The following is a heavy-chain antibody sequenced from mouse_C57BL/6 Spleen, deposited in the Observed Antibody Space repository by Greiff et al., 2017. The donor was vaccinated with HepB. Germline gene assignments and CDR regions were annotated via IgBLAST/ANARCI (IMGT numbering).Heavy chain of an antibody. CDR2: ISSGSSTI. J-gene: IGHJ4*01. D-gene: IGHD2-4*01. Sequence: DVKLVESGGGLVKPGGSLKLSCAASGFTFSDYGMHWVRQAPEKGLEWVAYISSGSSTIYYADTVKGRFTISRDNAKNTLFLQMTSLRSEDTAMYYCARQGLRRGGAMDYWGQGTSVTVSS. V-gene: IGHV5-17*01. CDR3: ARQGLRRGGAMDY. CDR1: GFTFSDYG.